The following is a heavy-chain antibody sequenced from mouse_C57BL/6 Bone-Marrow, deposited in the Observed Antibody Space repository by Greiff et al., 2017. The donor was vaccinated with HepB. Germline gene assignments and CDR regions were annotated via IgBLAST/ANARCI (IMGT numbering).Heavy chain of an antibody. D-gene: IGHD1-1*01. CDR2: INPGSGGT. V-gene: IGHV1-54*01. CDR3: AAVVARDYWYFDV. Sequence: QVQLQQSGAELVRPGTSVKVSCKASGYAFTNYLIEWVKQRPGQGLKWIGVINPGSGGTNYNEKFKGKATLTADKSSSTAYMQLSSLTSEDSAVYFCAAVVARDYWYFDVWGTGTTVTVSS. CDR1: GYAFTNYL. J-gene: IGHJ1*03.